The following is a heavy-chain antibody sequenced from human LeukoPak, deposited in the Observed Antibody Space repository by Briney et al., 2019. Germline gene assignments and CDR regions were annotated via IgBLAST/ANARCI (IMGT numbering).Heavy chain of an antibody. J-gene: IGHJ5*02. V-gene: IGHV4-4*09. CDR2: IYTSGST. D-gene: IGHD6-19*01. CDR3: ARSGSGWYYWFDP. CDR1: GGSISSYY. Sequence: SETLSLTCTVSGGSISSYYWSWIRQPPGKGLEWIGYIYTSGSTNYNPSLKSRVTISVDTSKNQFSLKLSSVTAADTAVYYCARSGSGWYYWFDPWGQGTLVTVSS.